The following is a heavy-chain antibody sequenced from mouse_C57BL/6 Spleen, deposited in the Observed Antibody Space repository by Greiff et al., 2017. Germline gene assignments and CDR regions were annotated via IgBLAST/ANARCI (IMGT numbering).Heavy chain of an antibody. J-gene: IGHJ2*01. Sequence: VQLQQSGPELVKPGASVKIPCKASGYTFTDYNMDWVKQSHGKSLEWIGDINPNNGGTIYNQKFKGKATLTVDKSSSTSYMALRSLTAEDTAVYYCARFSITTDYFDYWDQGTTLTISS. CDR1: GYTFTDYN. D-gene: IGHD1-1*01. V-gene: IGHV1-18*01. CDR2: INPNNGGT. CDR3: ARFSITTDYFDY.